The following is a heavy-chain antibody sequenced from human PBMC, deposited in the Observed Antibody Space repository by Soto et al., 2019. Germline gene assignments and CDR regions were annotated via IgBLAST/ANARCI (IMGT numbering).Heavy chain of an antibody. J-gene: IGHJ6*02. D-gene: IGHD4-17*01. CDR1: GYTFTGHY. CDR2: INPNSGGT. CDR3: ARGGDAFVSSSLWGGEKDYVMDI. Sequence: QVQLIQSGAEVKKPGASVKVSCKASGYTFTGHYVHWVRQTPGQGLEWIGWINPNSGGTTLAQKFQGWVTMTRDTSASTAYMEVIRLRSDDTAMYYCARGGDAFVSSSLWGGEKDYVMDIWGQGTTVTVPS. V-gene: IGHV1-2*04.